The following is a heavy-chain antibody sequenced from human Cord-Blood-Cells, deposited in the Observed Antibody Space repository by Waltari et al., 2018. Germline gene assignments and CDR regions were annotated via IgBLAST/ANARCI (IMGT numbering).Heavy chain of an antibody. CDR3: ARDPSYGDYVNDAFDI. D-gene: IGHD4-17*01. CDR1: GYTFTSYG. J-gene: IGHJ3*02. V-gene: IGHV1-18*01. CDR2: ISAYNGNT. Sequence: VQLVQSGAEVKKPGASVKVACKAYGYTFTSYGISWVRQAPGQGLEWMGWISAYNGNTNYAQKLQGRVTMTTDTSTSTAYMELRSLRSDDTAVYYCARDPSYGDYVNDAFDIWGQGTMVTVSS.